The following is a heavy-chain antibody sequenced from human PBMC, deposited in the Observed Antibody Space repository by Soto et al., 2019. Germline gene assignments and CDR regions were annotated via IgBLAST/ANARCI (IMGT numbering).Heavy chain of an antibody. CDR3: ARLLGYCSSTSCYEADY. J-gene: IGHJ4*02. Sequence: SVKVSCKASGGPFSSNAISWVRQAPGQGLEWMGRIIPILGIANYAQKFQGRVTITADKSTSTAYMELSSLRSEDTAVYYCARLLGYCSSTSCYEADYWGQGTLVTVSS. V-gene: IGHV1-69*04. CDR1: GGPFSSNA. D-gene: IGHD2-2*01. CDR2: IIPILGIA.